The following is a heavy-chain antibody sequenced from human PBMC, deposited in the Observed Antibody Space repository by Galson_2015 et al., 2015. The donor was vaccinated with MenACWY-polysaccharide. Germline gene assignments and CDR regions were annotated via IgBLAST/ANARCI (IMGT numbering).Heavy chain of an antibody. V-gene: IGHV3-7*01. D-gene: IGHD1-26*01. CDR3: ARGGSYYA. Sequence: SLRLSCAASGFPFSDSWMTWLRQAPGKGLEWVATIKQSGSEKYYVDSVEGRFTIPRDNAKNSLYLQMNSLRVENTAVYYCARGGSYYAWGQGTLVTVS. CDR2: IKQSGSEK. CDR1: GFPFSDSW. J-gene: IGHJ5*02.